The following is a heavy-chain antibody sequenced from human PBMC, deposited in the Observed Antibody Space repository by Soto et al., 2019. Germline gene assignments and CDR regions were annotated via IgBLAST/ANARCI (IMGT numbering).Heavy chain of an antibody. D-gene: IGHD2-2*01. CDR3: ARDCCSSTSCHYLYYYYSGMDV. CDR1: GGTFSSYA. CDR2: IIPIFGTA. J-gene: IGHJ6*02. Sequence: SVKVSCKASGGTFSSYAIRWVRQAPGQGLEWMGGIIPIFGTANYAQKFQGRVTITADESTSTAYMELSSLRSEDTAVYYCARDCCSSTSCHYLYYYYSGMDVWG. V-gene: IGHV1-69*13.